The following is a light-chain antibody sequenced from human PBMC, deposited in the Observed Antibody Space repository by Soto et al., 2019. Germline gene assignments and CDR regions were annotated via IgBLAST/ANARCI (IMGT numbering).Light chain of an antibody. CDR2: EGS. CDR1: SSDVGSYNL. J-gene: IGLJ1*01. V-gene: IGLV2-23*03. Sequence: QLVLTQPASVSGSPGQSITISCTGTSSDVGSYNLVSWYQQHPGKAPKLMIYEGSKRPSGVSNRFSGSKSGNTASLTISGLQAEDEADYYCCSYAGSSPVFGTGTKLTVL. CDR3: CSYAGSSPV.